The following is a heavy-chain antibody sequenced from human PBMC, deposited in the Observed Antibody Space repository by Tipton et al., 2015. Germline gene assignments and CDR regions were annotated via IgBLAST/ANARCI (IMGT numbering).Heavy chain of an antibody. CDR2: TYDSGRT. CDR1: GASISSSNYY. D-gene: IGHD2-15*01. J-gene: IGHJ4*02. V-gene: IGHV4-39*02. Sequence: TLSLTCSVSGASISSSNYYWDWVRQPPGKGLEWIGNTYDSGRTSYNPSLRSRFTISADVSQNQFSLRLSSVTAADTAVYYCAREVRHCAGGSCYSLDHWGQGALVTVSS. CDR3: AREVRHCAGGSCYSLDH.